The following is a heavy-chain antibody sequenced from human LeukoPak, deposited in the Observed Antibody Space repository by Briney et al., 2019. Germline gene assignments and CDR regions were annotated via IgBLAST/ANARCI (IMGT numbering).Heavy chain of an antibody. Sequence: GGSLRLSCAASGFTFSSYAMSWVRQAPGKGLEWVSAISGSGGSTYYADSVKGRFTISRDNSKNTLYLQMNSLRAEDTAVYYCAKDRSLWSGEQGFDYWGQGTLVTVSS. D-gene: IGHD3-10*01. CDR1: GFTFSSYA. J-gene: IGHJ4*02. CDR2: ISGSGGST. CDR3: AKDRSLWSGEQGFDY. V-gene: IGHV3-23*01.